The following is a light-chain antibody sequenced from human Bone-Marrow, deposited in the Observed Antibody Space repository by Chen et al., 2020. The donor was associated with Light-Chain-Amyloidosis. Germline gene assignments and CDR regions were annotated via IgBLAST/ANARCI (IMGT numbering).Light chain of an antibody. V-gene: IGLV1-40*01. CDR2: GNS. J-gene: IGLJ1*01. CDR1: SSNIGAGYD. CDR3: ASYAGTSLYV. Sequence: QSVLTQPPSVSGAPGQRVTISCTGSSSNIGAGYDVHWYQQLPGTAPKLLIYGNSNRPSGVPDRFSGSKSGTSASLAITGLQAEDEADYYCASYAGTSLYVFGSGTKVTVL.